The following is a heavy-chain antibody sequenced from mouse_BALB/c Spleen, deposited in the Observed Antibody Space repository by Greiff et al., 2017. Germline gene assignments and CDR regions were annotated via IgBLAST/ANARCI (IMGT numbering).Heavy chain of an antibody. CDR2: ISSGSSTI. Sequence: EVQLVESGGGLVQPGGSRKLSCAASGFTFSSFGMHWVRQAPEKGLEWVAYISSGSSTIYYADTVKGRSTISRDNPKNTLFLQMTSLRSEDTAMYYCARSEGPAWFAYWGQGTLVTVSA. CDR3: ARSEGPAWFAY. V-gene: IGHV5-17*02. J-gene: IGHJ3*01. CDR1: GFTFSSFG.